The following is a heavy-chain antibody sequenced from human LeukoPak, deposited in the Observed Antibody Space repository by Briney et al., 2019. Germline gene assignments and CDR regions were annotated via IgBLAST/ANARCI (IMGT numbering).Heavy chain of an antibody. CDR3: ARGGVYSGSYFSQPFDY. CDR2: ISSSGSTI. Sequence: PGGSLRLSCAASGFTFSSYEMNRVRQAPGKGLEWVSYISSSGSTIYYADSVKGRFTISRDNAKNSLYLQMNSLRAEDMAVYYCARGGVYSGSYFSQPFDYWGQGTLVTVSS. V-gene: IGHV3-48*03. J-gene: IGHJ4*02. D-gene: IGHD1-26*01. CDR1: GFTFSSYE.